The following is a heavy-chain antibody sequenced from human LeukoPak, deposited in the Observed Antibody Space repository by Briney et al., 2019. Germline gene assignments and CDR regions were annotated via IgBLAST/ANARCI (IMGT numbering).Heavy chain of an antibody. CDR3: TRHQIVGATRSPFDY. CDR1: GYSFATYW. D-gene: IGHD1-26*01. Sequence: GESLKISCKGSGYSFATYWIGWVRQPPGKGLEWMGIIYPGDSDTRYSPSFQGQVTISADKSINTAYLQWSSLKTSDTAMYYCTRHQIVGATRSPFDYWGQGTLVTVSS. V-gene: IGHV5-51*01. J-gene: IGHJ4*02. CDR2: IYPGDSDT.